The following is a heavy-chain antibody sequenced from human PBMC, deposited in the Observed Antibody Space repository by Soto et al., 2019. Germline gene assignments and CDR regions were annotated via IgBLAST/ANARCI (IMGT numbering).Heavy chain of an antibody. Sequence: GGSLRLSCAASGFTFSSYSMNWVRQAPGKGLEWVSSISSSSSYIYYADSVKGRFTISRDNAKNSLYLQMNSLRAEDTAVYYCARCGGSCYSGETVWGKGTTVTVSS. D-gene: IGHD2-15*01. V-gene: IGHV3-21*01. CDR2: ISSSSSYI. CDR1: GFTFSSYS. CDR3: ARCGGSCYSGETV. J-gene: IGHJ6*04.